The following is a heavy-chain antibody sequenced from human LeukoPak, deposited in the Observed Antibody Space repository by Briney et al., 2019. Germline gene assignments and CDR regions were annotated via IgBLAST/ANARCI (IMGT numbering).Heavy chain of an antibody. V-gene: IGHV3-64D*06. CDR3: VKDPFYGGNPLYYFDY. J-gene: IGHJ4*02. Sequence: PGGSLRLSCSASGFTFSSYAMHWVRQAPGKGLECVSALTGDGGRTYYADSVKGRFTISRDNSKNTLHLQMSSLRVEDTAVYYCVKDPFYGGNPLYYFDYWGQGTLVAVSS. D-gene: IGHD4-23*01. CDR2: LTGDGGRT. CDR1: GFTFSSYA.